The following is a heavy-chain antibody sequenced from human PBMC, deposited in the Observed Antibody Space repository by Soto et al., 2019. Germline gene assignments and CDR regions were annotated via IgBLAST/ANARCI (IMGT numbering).Heavy chain of an antibody. V-gene: IGHV4-31*03. J-gene: IGHJ4*02. CDR1: GGSISSGGYY. D-gene: IGHD3-3*01. CDR3: AREIRPYYDFWSGYPEGYYFDY. Sequence: SETLSLTCTVSGGSISSGGYYWSWIRQHPGKGLEWIGYIYYSGSTYYNPSLKGRVTISVDTSKNQFSLKLSSVTAADTAVYYCAREIRPYYDFWSGYPEGYYFDYWGQGTLVTVSS. CDR2: IYYSGST.